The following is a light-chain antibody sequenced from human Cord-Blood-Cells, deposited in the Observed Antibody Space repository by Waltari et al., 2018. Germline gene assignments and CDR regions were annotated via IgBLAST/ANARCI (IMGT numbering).Light chain of an antibody. CDR1: QGISSY. V-gene: IGKV1-8*01. J-gene: IGKJ5*01. CDR2: AAS. Sequence: AIRMTQSPSSFSAATGARVTITRRASQGISSYLAWYQQKPGKAPKLLIYAASTLQSGVPSRFSGSGSGTDFTLTISCLQSEDFATYYCQQYYSYPITFGQGTRLEIK. CDR3: QQYYSYPIT.